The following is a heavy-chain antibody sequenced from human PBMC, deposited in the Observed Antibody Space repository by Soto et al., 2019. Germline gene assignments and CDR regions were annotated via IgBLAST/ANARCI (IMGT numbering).Heavy chain of an antibody. J-gene: IGHJ4*02. V-gene: IGHV3-48*02. CDR3: ARLGPLGKDY. CDR2: IIRSSSTI. D-gene: IGHD3-16*01. Sequence: EVQLVESGEVWFNPGGSVGLSCAPSESTWSRDPMNGVRRSPGKGREWVSYIIRSSSTIYYADSVKGRFTISRDNAKNALYLQMNSLRDEDTAVYYCARLGPLGKDYWGQGTLVTVSS. CDR1: ESTWSRDP.